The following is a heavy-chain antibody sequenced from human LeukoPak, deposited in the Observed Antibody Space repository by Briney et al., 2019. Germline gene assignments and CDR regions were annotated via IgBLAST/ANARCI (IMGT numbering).Heavy chain of an antibody. Sequence: PSETLSLTCAVYGESFSGYYWSWIRQPPGKGLEWVSSISSSSSYIYYADSVKGRFTISRDNAKNSLYLQMNSLRVEDTALYYCARAYSGTYGLGYYYMDVWGKGTTVTISS. J-gene: IGHJ6*03. CDR3: ARAYSGTYGLGYYYMDV. V-gene: IGHV3-21*01. CDR1: GESFSGYY. CDR2: ISSSSSYI. D-gene: IGHD1-26*01.